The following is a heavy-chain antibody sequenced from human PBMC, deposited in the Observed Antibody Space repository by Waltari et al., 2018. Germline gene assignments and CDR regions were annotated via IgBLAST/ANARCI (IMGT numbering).Heavy chain of an antibody. Sequence: EVQVVESGGGLVQPGGSLRLSCVASGFTFSSYAITWVRQAPGKGREWVSGISGYGTGTHYADSVKGRFSLARDNSKNTVYLEMNNLRVDDTAVYFCARVTLGGYPNGMDVWGQGTTVTVSS. D-gene: IGHD2-15*01. CDR1: GFTFSSYA. CDR2: ISGYGTGT. J-gene: IGHJ6*02. CDR3: ARVTLGGYPNGMDV. V-gene: IGHV3-23*04.